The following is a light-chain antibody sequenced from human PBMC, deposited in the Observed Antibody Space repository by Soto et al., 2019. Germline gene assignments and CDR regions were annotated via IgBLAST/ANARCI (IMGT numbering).Light chain of an antibody. V-gene: IGKV1-12*01. CDR2: VAS. Sequence: DIQMTQSPSSVSASLGDRVTITCRASQGIGNWLAWYQQKPGRAPKLLIRVASTLQSGVPSRFRGSGSGTDFTLTISSLQPEDFATYYCLQGLRAPLTFGGGTKVELK. CDR3: LQGLRAPLT. J-gene: IGKJ4*01. CDR1: QGIGNW.